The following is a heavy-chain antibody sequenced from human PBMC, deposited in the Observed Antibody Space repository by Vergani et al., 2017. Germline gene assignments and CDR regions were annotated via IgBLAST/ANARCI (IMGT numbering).Heavy chain of an antibody. Sequence: QVQLVESGGGVVQPGGSLRLSCAASGFTFSSYGMHWVLQAPGKGLEGVAFLRYDGSNKYYADSVKGRFTISSDNSKNPLYLQMNSLRAEDTAVYYCAKESGYSYGYVALDYWGQGPLVTVSS. V-gene: IGHV3-30*02. CDR2: LRYDGSNK. CDR1: GFTFSSYG. J-gene: IGHJ4*02. CDR3: AKESGYSYGYVALDY. D-gene: IGHD5-18*01.